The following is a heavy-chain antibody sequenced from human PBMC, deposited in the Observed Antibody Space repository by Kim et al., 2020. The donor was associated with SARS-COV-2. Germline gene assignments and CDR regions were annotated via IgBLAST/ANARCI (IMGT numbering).Heavy chain of an antibody. J-gene: IGHJ4*02. D-gene: IGHD3-10*01. V-gene: IGHV3-15*01. CDR3: TTGRLRCGEVDY. CDR1: GFTFSNAW. CDR2: IKSKTDGGTT. Sequence: GGSLRLSCAASGFTFSNAWMSWVRQAPGKGLEWVGRIKSKTDGGTTNYAAPVKGRFTISSDDSNNTLYLQMNSQKTEDTAEYYCTTGRLRCGEVDYWGQGTLVTVSS.